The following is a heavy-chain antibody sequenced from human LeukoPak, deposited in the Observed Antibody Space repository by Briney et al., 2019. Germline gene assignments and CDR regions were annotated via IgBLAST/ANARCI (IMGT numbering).Heavy chain of an antibody. CDR3: AREGEKGDGYNHGLDY. D-gene: IGHD5-24*01. Sequence: GGSLRLSCATSGFTVSSRYMSWIRQAPGKGLEWVAVLRKVGTTFYTDSVKGRFTISRDTSKNTLNLQMNSLRAEDTAVYYCAREGEKGDGYNHGLDYWGQGTLSPSPQ. CDR2: LRKVGTT. CDR1: GFTVSSRY. V-gene: IGHV3-53*01. J-gene: IGHJ4*02.